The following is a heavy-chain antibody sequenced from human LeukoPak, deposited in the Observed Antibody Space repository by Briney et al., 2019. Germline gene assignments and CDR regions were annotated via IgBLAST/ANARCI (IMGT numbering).Heavy chain of an antibody. V-gene: IGHV3-30*02. CDR1: GFIFNNYG. J-gene: IGHJ4*02. D-gene: IGHD2-2*01. CDR2: IRYDGNKK. CDR3: ARLPAYCSSTSCYYDY. Sequence: QPGGSLRLSCVGSGFIFNNYGMHWVRQAPAKGLEWVAFIRYDGNKKYYADFVRGRFTISRDNSKNTLFLQMSSLRAEDTAVYYCARLPAYCSSTSCYYDYWGQGTLVTVSS.